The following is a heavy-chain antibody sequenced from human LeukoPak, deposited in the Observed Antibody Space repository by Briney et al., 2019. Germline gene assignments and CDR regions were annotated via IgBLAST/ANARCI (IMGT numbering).Heavy chain of an antibody. CDR2: ISSSSSTI. J-gene: IGHJ4*02. V-gene: IGHV3-48*01. CDR1: GFTFSSYS. CDR3: AREQLALSPPCDY. D-gene: IGHD6-6*01. Sequence: PGGSLRLSCAASGFTFSSYSMSWVRQAPGKGMEWVSYISSSSSTIYYADSVKGRFTISRDNAKNSLYLQMNSLRAEDTAVYYCAREQLALSPPCDYWGQGTLVTVSS.